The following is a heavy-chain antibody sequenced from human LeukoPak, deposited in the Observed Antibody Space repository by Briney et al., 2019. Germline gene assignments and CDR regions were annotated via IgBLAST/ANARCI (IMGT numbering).Heavy chain of an antibody. CDR2: IWSDGSIK. J-gene: IGHJ4*02. Sequence: TGGSRRLSCTASGFTFSSNGMHWVRQAPGKGLEWVAVIWSDGSIKYYADSVKGRFTISRDNSKNTLYLQMNSLRAEDTAVYYCAKEEYISSWYPSDYWGQGTLVTVPP. CDR1: GFTFSSNG. D-gene: IGHD6-13*01. V-gene: IGHV3-30*02. CDR3: AKEEYISSWYPSDY.